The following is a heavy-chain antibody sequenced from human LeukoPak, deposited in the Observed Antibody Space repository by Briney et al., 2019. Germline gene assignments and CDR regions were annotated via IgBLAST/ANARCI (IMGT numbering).Heavy chain of an antibody. CDR1: GDSISTPFYY. D-gene: IGHD6-19*01. CDR2: IYNSVST. Sequence: SETLSLTCTVSGDSISTPFYYWGWIRQPPGKGLEWIGSIYNSVSTFYNPALKSRVTISIDTSRNHFSLRLTSVNVADTAVYYCARKSSSGWFDFWGQGILVTVSS. J-gene: IGHJ4*02. CDR3: ARKSSSGWFDF. V-gene: IGHV4-39*02.